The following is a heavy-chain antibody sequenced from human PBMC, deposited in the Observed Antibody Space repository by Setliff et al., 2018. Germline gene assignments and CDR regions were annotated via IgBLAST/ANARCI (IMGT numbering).Heavy chain of an antibody. V-gene: IGHV4-61*09. D-gene: IGHD4-4*01. CDR3: ASYRQDVNY. Sequence: SETLSLTCTVSGGSISSGSYYWSWIRQPAGKGLEWIGHIYTSGSTNYNPSLKRRVTISVDTPKNQFSLKLSSVTAADTAVYYCASYRQDVNYWGQGTQVTVSS. CDR2: IYTSGST. CDR1: GGSISSGSYY. J-gene: IGHJ4*02.